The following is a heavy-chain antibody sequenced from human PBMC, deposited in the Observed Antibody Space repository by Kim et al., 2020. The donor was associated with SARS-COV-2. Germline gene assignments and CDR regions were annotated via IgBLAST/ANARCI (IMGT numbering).Heavy chain of an antibody. J-gene: IGHJ6*02. Sequence: GGSLRLSCAASGFTFSSYAMHWVRQAPGKGLEWVAVISYDGSNKYYADSVKGRFTISRDNSKNTLYLQMNSLRAEDTAVYYCARVGGYYYDSSGYYDYYYYGMDVWGQGTTVTVSS. CDR2: ISYDGSNK. CDR3: ARVGGYYYDSSGYYDYYYYGMDV. D-gene: IGHD3-22*01. CDR1: GFTFSSYA. V-gene: IGHV3-30*04.